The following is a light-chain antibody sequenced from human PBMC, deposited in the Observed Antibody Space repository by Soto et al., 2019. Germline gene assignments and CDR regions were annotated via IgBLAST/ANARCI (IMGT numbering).Light chain of an antibody. V-gene: IGLV2-14*03. J-gene: IGLJ2*01. Sequence: QSALTQPASVSGSPGQSITISCTGSSSDVGDYNYVSWYQHHPGKAPTLMIYDVSNRPSGVSSRFSGSKSGHTASLTISGLQAEDEADYYCSSYVSSSTQVVFGGGTKLTVL. CDR2: DVS. CDR1: SSDVGDYNY. CDR3: SSYVSSSTQVV.